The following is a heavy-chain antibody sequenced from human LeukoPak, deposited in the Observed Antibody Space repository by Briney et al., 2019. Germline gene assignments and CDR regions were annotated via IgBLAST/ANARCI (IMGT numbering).Heavy chain of an antibody. Sequence: GGSLRLSCAASGFTFSSYEMNWVRQAPGKGLEWVSYISNSGSTIYYADSVKGRFTISRDNAKNSLYMQMNSLRAEDTAVYYCARDRRYYYDSSGYSGFDYWGQGTLVTVSS. CDR3: ARDRRYYYDSSGYSGFDY. D-gene: IGHD3-22*01. V-gene: IGHV3-48*03. CDR2: ISNSGSTI. CDR1: GFTFSSYE. J-gene: IGHJ4*02.